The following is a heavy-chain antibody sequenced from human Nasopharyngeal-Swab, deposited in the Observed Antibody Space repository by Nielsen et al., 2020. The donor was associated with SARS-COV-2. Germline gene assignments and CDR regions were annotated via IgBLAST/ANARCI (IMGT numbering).Heavy chain of an antibody. V-gene: IGHV1-2*04. CDR2: INPNSGGT. J-gene: IGHJ6*03. CDR3: AREGRTWELLQSYYYYMDV. D-gene: IGHD1-26*01. CDR1: GYTFTSYY. Sequence: ASVKVSCKASGYTFTSYYMHWVRQAPGQGLEWMGWINPNSGGTNYAQKFQGWVTMTRDTSISTAYMELSRLRSDDTAVYYCAREGRTWELLQSYYYYMDVWGKGTTVTVSS.